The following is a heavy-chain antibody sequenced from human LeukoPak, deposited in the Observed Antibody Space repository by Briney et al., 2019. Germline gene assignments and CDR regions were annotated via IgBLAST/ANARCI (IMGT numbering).Heavy chain of an antibody. V-gene: IGHV4-34*01. CDR2: INHSGST. D-gene: IGHD3-22*01. CDR3: ARGAYDSSGYSYNWFDP. CDR1: GGSFSGYY. Sequence: SETLSLTCAVYGGSFSGYYWSWIRQPPGKGLEWIGEINHSGSTNYNPSLKSRVTTSVDTSKNQFSLKLSSVTAADTAVYYCARGAYDSSGYSYNWFDPWGQGTLVTVSS. J-gene: IGHJ5*02.